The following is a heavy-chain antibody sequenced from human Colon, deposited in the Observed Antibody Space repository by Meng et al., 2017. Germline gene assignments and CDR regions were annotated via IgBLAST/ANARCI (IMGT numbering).Heavy chain of an antibody. CDR3: ARGKFETNNKPNY. J-gene: IGHJ4*02. D-gene: IGHD1/OR15-1a*01. CDR2: IKSKTDGETT. Sequence: GGSLRLSCAASGFSFNAAWMSWVRQAPGKGLEWVGRIKSKTDGETTNYAAPVKDRFTIWRDDSKNTLYLQLTSLKTEDTDVYYCARGKFETNNKPNYWGQGTLVTVSS. CDR1: GFSFNAAW. V-gene: IGHV3-15*01.